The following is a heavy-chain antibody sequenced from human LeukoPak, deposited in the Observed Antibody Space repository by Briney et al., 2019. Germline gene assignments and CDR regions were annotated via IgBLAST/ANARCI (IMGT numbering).Heavy chain of an antibody. V-gene: IGHV3-21*01. J-gene: IGHJ4*02. CDR3: AREDYDSSGYQEFDY. Sequence: GGSLRLSCAASGFTFSSYSMNWVRQAPGKGLEWVSSISSSGSYIYYADSVKGRFTISRDNAKNSLYLQMNSLRAEDTAVYYCAREDYDSSGYQEFDYWGQGTLVTVSS. CDR1: GFTFSSYS. CDR2: ISSSGSYI. D-gene: IGHD3-22*01.